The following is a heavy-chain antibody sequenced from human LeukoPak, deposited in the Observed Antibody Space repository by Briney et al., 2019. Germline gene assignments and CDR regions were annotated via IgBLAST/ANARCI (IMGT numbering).Heavy chain of an antibody. CDR1: GFTFSSSA. D-gene: IGHD2/OR15-2a*01. CDR3: AKGPLLWN. V-gene: IGHV3-23*01. J-gene: IGHJ4*02. Sequence: PGGSLRLSCAASGFTFSSSAMNWVRQAPGKGLEWVTAVSGSGGSTYYADSVKGRFTISRDNSRNTLYLQMNSLRAEDTAVYYCAKGPLLWNWGQGTLVTVSS. CDR2: VSGSGGST.